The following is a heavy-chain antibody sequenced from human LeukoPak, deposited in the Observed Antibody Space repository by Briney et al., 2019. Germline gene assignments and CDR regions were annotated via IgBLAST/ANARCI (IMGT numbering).Heavy chain of an antibody. CDR1: GFTFSSYA. D-gene: IGHD4-23*01. J-gene: IGHJ5*02. CDR3: AKSTDNSVSNWFDP. V-gene: IGHV3-23*01. Sequence: GGSLRLSCAASGFTFSSYAMSWVRQAPGKGLEWVSTFTGSGGSIYYADSVKGRFTSSKDNSRSTLYLQMNSLRAEDTAVYYCAKSTDNSVSNWFDPWGQETLVTVSS. CDR2: FTGSGGSI.